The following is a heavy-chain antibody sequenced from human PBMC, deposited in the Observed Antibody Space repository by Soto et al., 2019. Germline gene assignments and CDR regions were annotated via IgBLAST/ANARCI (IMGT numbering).Heavy chain of an antibody. CDR3: ARRFAAHPYFDF. CDR1: GYTFANDW. D-gene: IGHD6-6*01. J-gene: IGHJ4*02. V-gene: IGHV5-51*01. CDR2: IFPGDSDT. Sequence: HGESLKISCKGFGYTFANDWIAWVRQMPGKGLEWMGMIFPGDSDTRYSPSFQGQVTISADKSINTAYLQWSSLKASDTAIYYCARRFAAHPYFDFWGQGALVTVSS.